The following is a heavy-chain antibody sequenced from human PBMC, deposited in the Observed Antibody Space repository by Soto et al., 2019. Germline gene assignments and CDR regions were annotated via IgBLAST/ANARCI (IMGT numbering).Heavy chain of an antibody. V-gene: IGHV3-23*01. CDR3: AKDSQGVPFDY. D-gene: IGHD3-10*01. J-gene: IGHJ4*02. CDR2: IIGSGGRT. Sequence: GGSLRLSCAATGFTFSSYSMSWVRQAPGKGLEWVSLIIGSGGRTSYADSVKGRLTISRDNSKDTLYLQMNSLRAEDTAVYYCAKDSQGVPFDYWGQGTLVTVSS. CDR1: GFTFSSYS.